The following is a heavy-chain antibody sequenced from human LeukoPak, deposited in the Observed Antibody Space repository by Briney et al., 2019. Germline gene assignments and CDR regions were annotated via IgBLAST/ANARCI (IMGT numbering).Heavy chain of an antibody. J-gene: IGHJ4*02. CDR3: ARVTCSSTNCATVDY. CDR2: IDTDGRDT. D-gene: IGHD2-2*01. CDR1: GFTFSKYW. V-gene: IGHV3-74*01. Sequence: GGSLRLSCAAYGFTFSKYWMHWVRHAPGKGLVWVSRIDTDGRDTTYADSVKGRFTISRDNAKNTPYLQMNSLRAEDTAVYYCARVTCSSTNCATVDYWGQGTLVTVSS.